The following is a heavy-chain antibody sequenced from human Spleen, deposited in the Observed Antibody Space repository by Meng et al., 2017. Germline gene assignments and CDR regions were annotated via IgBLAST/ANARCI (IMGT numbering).Heavy chain of an antibody. J-gene: IGHJ4*02. Sequence: QVHLEQSGAEVKKPGSSVKVSGKASGDTFNNYVISWVRQGPEQGLEWVGGIIPPLDSVDYARKFQGRVTISADKSTSAASLELSSLTPDDTAVYFCARGVTTVTTMYYFDLWGQGTLVTVSS. CDR2: IIPPLDSV. D-gene: IGHD4-17*01. V-gene: IGHV1-69*10. CDR1: GDTFNNYV. CDR3: ARGVTTVTTMYYFDL.